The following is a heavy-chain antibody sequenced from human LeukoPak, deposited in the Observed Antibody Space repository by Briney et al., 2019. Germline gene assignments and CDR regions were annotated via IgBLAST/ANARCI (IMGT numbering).Heavy chain of an antibody. D-gene: IGHD5-18*01. CDR2: IWLDGSNK. CDR1: GFTFSSYG. Sequence: PGRSLRLSCAASGFTFSSYGMHWVRQAPGKGLEWVALIWLDGSNKYYADSVKGRFTISRDNSKNTLYLQMNSLRAEDTAVYYCTRDRAVTHFDHWGQGTLVTVSS. V-gene: IGHV3-33*01. J-gene: IGHJ4*02. CDR3: TRDRAVTHFDH.